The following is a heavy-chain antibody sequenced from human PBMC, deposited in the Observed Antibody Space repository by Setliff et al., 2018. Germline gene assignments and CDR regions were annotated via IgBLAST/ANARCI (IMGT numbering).Heavy chain of an antibody. D-gene: IGHD3-16*01. CDR2: LHTSGST. CDR3: ARDYQGGWFAP. V-gene: IGHV4-61*02. Sequence: SETLSLTCAVSGASINSGTYYWSWIRQPAGKGLEWVGRLHTSGSTTYNPSLQSRVTISVDTSKNHFSLNLTSVTAADTAVYYCARDYQGGWFAPWGHGTLVTVSS. CDR1: GASINSGTYY. J-gene: IGHJ5*02.